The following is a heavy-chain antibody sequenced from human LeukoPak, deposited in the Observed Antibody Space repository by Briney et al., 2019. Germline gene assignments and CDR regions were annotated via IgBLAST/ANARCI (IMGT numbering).Heavy chain of an antibody. CDR2: ISTVSTYT. J-gene: IGHJ6*03. CDR1: GFTFSDYS. CDR3: TRDGSGFYYYYYMDV. V-gene: IGHV3-21*01. Sequence: GGSLRLSCAASGFTFSDYSMNWVRQAPGKGLEWVASISTVSTYTFYAESLKGRISISRDNAKNSLILQMSSLRADDTAVYYCTRDGSGFYYYYYMDVWGKGTTVTVSS. D-gene: IGHD6-25*01.